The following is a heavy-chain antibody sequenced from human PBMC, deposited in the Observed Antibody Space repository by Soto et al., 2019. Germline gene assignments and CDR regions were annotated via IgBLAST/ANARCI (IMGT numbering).Heavy chain of an antibody. CDR2: ISHTGST. J-gene: IGHJ5*02. D-gene: IGHD6-13*01. CDR3: ARTLYYSSNWYRNWFDP. CDR1: GGSVSGYY. V-gene: IGHV4-34*01. Sequence: KPSETLSLTCAVYGGSVSGYYWTWIRQPPGKGLEWIGEISHTGSTNYNPSLKGRVIISVDTSENQFSLRLSSVTAADTAVYYCARTLYYSSNWYRNWFDPWGQGTLVTVSS.